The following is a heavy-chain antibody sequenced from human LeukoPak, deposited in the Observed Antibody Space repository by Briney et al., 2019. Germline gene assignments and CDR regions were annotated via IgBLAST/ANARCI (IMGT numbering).Heavy chain of an antibody. CDR2: IYYSGST. V-gene: IGHV4-59*12. CDR1: GGSISTYY. J-gene: IGHJ4*02. D-gene: IGHD1-14*01. CDR3: ARGSGRPKFDY. Sequence: SETLSLTCTVSGGSISTYYWSWIRQPPGKGLEWIGYIYYSGSTNYNPSLKSRVTISVDTSKNQFSLKLSSVTAADTAVYYCARGSGRPKFDYWGQGTLVTVSS.